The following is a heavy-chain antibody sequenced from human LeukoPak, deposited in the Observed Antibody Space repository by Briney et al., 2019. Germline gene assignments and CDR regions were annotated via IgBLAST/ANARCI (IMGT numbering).Heavy chain of an antibody. CDR3: ARGRRDYCSSTSCQGGWFDP. CDR2: INHSGST. D-gene: IGHD2-2*01. V-gene: IGHV4-34*01. Sequence: SETLSLTCAVSGGSFSGYYWSWIRQPPGKGLEWIGEINHSGSTNYNPSLKSRVTISVDTSKNQFSLKLSSVTAADTAVYYCARGRRDYCSSTSCQGGWFDPWGQGTLVTVSS. J-gene: IGHJ5*02. CDR1: GGSFSGYY.